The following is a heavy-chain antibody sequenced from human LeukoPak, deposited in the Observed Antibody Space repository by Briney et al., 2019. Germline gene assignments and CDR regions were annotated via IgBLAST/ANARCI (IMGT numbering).Heavy chain of an antibody. J-gene: IGHJ6*03. CDR1: GYTLSSYG. D-gene: IGHD4-23*01. Sequence: ASVKVSCKASGYTLSSYGVSWVRHAPGHGGEWMGGVSAYNGNTNYAQKLQGRVTMTTDTSTRTAYMELRSLRADDTAVYYCARVFSHYGGNERTGYYYYYYMDVWGKGTTVTVSS. CDR3: ARVFSHYGGNERTGYYYYYYMDV. V-gene: IGHV1-18*01. CDR2: VSAYNGNT.